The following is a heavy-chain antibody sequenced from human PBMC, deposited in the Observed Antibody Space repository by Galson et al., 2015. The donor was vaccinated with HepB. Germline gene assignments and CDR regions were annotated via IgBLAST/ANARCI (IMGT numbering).Heavy chain of an antibody. D-gene: IGHD6-6*01. J-gene: IGHJ4*02. CDR2: IYYDGINK. V-gene: IGHV3-33*01. CDR1: GFTFSSYG. Sequence: SLRLSCAASGFTFSSYGMHWVRQAPGKGLEWVAVIYYDGINKYYKDSVKGRFTISRGNSKNTVSLQMNSLRVEDTAEYHCVRWTLQLGGFDYWGQGTVVTVSS. CDR3: VRWTLQLGGFDY.